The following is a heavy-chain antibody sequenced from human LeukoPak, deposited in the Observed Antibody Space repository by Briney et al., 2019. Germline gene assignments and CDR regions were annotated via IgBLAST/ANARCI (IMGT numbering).Heavy chain of an antibody. J-gene: IGHJ4*02. V-gene: IGHV3-48*01. D-gene: IGHD3-16*01. CDR1: GFTFSNAW. CDR2: ISTSISTI. CDR3: ARGGNWNDFDY. Sequence: GGSLRLSCAASGFTFSNAWMSWVRQAPGKWLEWVSHISTSISTIYYADSVVGRFTISRDNAKNSLYLQMNSLRAEDTAVYYCARGGNWNDFDYWGQGTLVTVSS.